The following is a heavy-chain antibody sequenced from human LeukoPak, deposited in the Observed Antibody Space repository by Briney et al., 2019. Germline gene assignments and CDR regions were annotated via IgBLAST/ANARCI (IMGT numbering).Heavy chain of an antibody. CDR2: IYYSGST. CDR1: GGSISSSSYY. D-gene: IGHD5-18*01. CDR3: ARSLRYSYGLNY. V-gene: IGHV4-39*07. J-gene: IGHJ4*02. Sequence: SETLSLTCTVSGGSISSSSYYWGWIRQPPGKGLEWIGSIYYSGSTYYNPSLKSRVTISVDTSKNQFSLKLSSVTAADTAVYYCARSLRYSYGLNYWGQGTLVTVSS.